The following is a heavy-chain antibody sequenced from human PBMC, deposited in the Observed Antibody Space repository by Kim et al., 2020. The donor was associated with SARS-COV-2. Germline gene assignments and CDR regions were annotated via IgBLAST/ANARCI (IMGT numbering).Heavy chain of an antibody. CDR2: INPNSGGT. CDR1: GFTFTDYY. V-gene: IGHV1-2*02. D-gene: IGHD2-8*01. Sequence: ASVKVSCNTSGFTFTDYYLHWVRQAPGQGLEWMGWINPNSGGTNYAQKFKGRVTMTRDTSINKAYMELNTLTSDDTAMFFCARGLLGGTNTKFDFWGQGT. J-gene: IGHJ4*02. CDR3: ARGLLGGTNTKFDF.